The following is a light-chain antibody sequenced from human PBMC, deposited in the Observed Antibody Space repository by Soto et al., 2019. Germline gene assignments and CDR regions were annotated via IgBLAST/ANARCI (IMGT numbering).Light chain of an antibody. Sequence: QSALTQPASVSGSPGQSITISCIATSSDVGSYNLVSWYQQHPGKAPKVLIYEVSERPSGVSNRFSGSKSGNTASLTISGLQAEDEDEYDYCSYAGSRTHVLFGGGTKLTVL. CDR1: SSDVGSYNL. J-gene: IGLJ2*01. CDR3: CSYAGSRTHVL. CDR2: EVS. V-gene: IGLV2-23*02.